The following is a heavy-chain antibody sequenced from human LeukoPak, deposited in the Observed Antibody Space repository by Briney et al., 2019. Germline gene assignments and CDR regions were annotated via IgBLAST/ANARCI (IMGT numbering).Heavy chain of an antibody. D-gene: IGHD2-2*01. Sequence: PGGSLRLSCAASGFTFSSYAMSWVRQAPGKGLEWVSAISGSGGSTYHADSVKGRFTISRENSKHPLYMQMNSLTAEDTAVSYCAKGGEDCSSTSCINWFDPWGQGTLVTVSS. V-gene: IGHV3-23*01. CDR2: ISGSGGST. CDR1: GFTFSSYA. CDR3: AKGGEDCSSTSCINWFDP. J-gene: IGHJ5*02.